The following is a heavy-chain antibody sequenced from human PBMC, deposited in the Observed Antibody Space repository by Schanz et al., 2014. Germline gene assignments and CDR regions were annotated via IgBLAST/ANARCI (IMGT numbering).Heavy chain of an antibody. CDR3: VSQTGSPNY. CDR2: IKHDGSVK. Sequence: EVQLVESGGGLVQPGGSLRLSCTASGFTFSDYWMSWVRQAPGKGPEWVANIKHDGSVKDYVDSVEGRFTISRDNAKNTLYLQMNTLRAEDTAVYFCVSQTGSPNYWGQGTLVTVSS. CDR1: GFTFSDYW. V-gene: IGHV3-7*02. J-gene: IGHJ4*02. D-gene: IGHD6-13*01.